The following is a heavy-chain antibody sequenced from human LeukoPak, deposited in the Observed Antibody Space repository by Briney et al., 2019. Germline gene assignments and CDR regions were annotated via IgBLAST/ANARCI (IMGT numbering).Heavy chain of an antibody. CDR3: ARDQAVVTTFDY. J-gene: IGHJ4*02. CDR2: ISSSSSYI. V-gene: IGHV3-21*01. Sequence: NSGGSLRLSCAASGFTFSSYSMNWVRQAPGKGLEWVSSISSSSSYIYYADSVKGRFTISRDNAKNSLYLQMNSLGAEDTAVYYCARDQAVVTTFDYWGQGTLVTVSS. CDR1: GFTFSSYS. D-gene: IGHD4-23*01.